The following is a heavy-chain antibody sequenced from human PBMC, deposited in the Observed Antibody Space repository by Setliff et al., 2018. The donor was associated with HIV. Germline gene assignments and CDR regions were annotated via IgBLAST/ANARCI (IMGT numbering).Heavy chain of an antibody. CDR1: GYIFSSYN. V-gene: IGHV1-46*01. J-gene: IGHJ4*02. CDR3: ARDQGTYCSGGSCYFHYYFDS. Sequence: ASVKVSCKASGYIFSSYNMHWVRQAPGQGLEWMGMMNPSGGSTSYAQKFQGRVSVTRDTSTSTVYLELSSLKSEDTALYYCARDQGTYCSGGSCYFHYYFDSWGQGTLVTVS. D-gene: IGHD2-15*01. CDR2: MNPSGGST.